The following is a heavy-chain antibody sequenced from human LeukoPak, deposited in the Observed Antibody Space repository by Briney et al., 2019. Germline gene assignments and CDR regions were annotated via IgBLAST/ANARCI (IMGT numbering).Heavy chain of an antibody. J-gene: IGHJ5*02. Sequence: SVKVSFKASGGTFSSYAISWVRQAPGQGLEWMGRIIPILGIANYAQKFQGRVTITADKSTSTAYMELSSLRSEDTAVYYCAYDFWSGFHPSWFDPWGQGTLVTVSS. CDR1: GGTFSSYA. CDR2: IIPILGIA. CDR3: AYDFWSGFHPSWFDP. D-gene: IGHD3-3*01. V-gene: IGHV1-69*04.